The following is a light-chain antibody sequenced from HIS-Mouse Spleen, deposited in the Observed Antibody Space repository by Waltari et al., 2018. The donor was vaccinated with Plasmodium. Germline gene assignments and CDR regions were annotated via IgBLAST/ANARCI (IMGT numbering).Light chain of an antibody. J-gene: IGLJ3*02. Sequence: QSVLTQPPSASGTPGQRVTISCSGSSSNLGSNTVNWYQQLPGTAPKLLIYSNNQRPAGAPDRFSGSKSGTSASLAISGLQSEDEADYYCAAWDDSLNGVFGGGTKLTVL. CDR3: AAWDDSLNGV. CDR1: SSNLGSNT. CDR2: SNN. V-gene: IGLV1-44*01.